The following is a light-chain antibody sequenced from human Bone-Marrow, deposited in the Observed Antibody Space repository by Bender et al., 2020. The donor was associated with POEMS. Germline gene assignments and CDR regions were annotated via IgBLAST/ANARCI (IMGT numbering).Light chain of an antibody. J-gene: IGLJ3*02. V-gene: IGLV2-23*02. CDR1: RSDVGSYIL. CDR3: CSYAGPTTLVL. CDR2: DVS. Sequence: QSALTQPASVSGSPGQSITISCTGTRSDVGSYILVSWYQQHPGKAPKLLIYDVSERPSGVSDRFSGSKSGNTASLTISGLQVEDEAHYYCCSYAGPTTLVLFGGGTKLTVL.